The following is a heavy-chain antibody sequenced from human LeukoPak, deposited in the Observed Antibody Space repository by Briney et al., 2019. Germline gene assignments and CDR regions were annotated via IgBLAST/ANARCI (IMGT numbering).Heavy chain of an antibody. CDR2: TYISGDT. D-gene: IGHD5-18*01. V-gene: IGHV4-4*09. Sequence: SETLSLTCTVSGYSITSVYWSWIRQPPGKGLEVIEYTYISGDTNYNPSLKSRVTISLDTSKNQVSLKMSSVTAADTAVYYCARTARVFDYWGQGILVTVSS. CDR1: GYSITSVY. J-gene: IGHJ4*02. CDR3: ARTARVFDY.